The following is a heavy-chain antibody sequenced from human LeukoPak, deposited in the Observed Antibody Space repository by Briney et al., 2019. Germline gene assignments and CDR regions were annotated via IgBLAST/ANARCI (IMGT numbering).Heavy chain of an antibody. J-gene: IGHJ4*02. Sequence: GGSLRLSCAASGFTFSSYAMHWVRQAPGKGLEWVAVISYDGSNKYYADSVKGRFTISRDNSKNTLYLQMNSLRAEDTAVYYCAREENSFVVVVAATPLDYWGQGTLVTVSS. CDR1: GFTFSSYA. V-gene: IGHV3-30*04. CDR2: ISYDGSNK. CDR3: AREENSFVVVVAATPLDY. D-gene: IGHD2-15*01.